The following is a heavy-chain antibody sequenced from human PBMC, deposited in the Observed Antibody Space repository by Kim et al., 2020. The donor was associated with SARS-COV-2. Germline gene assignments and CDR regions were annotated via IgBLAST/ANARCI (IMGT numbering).Heavy chain of an antibody. J-gene: IGHJ5*02. D-gene: IGHD3-10*01. Sequence: QGRVTITRDTSASTAYMELSSLRSEDTAVYYCARDPTRWGFGEYPNWFDPWGQGTLVTVSS. V-gene: IGHV1-3*01. CDR3: ARDPTRWGFGEYPNWFDP.